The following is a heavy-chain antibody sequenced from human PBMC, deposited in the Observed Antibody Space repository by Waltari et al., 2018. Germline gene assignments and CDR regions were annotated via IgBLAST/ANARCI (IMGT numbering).Heavy chain of an antibody. D-gene: IGHD3-10*01. CDR1: GFRFSNYW. J-gene: IGHJ6*02. V-gene: IGHV3-74*03. Sequence: EEQLLESGGGLVQPGASLRLSCAASGFRFSNYWLTWVRQAPGKGLVWVARISNDETTLTYADSVKGRFTISRDNAKNTVYLQMKRLRADDTAVYYCARLAPRTYRSPVPGRHYYYGMDVRGQGTTVTVSS. CDR2: ISNDETTL. CDR3: ARLAPRTYRSPVPGRHYYYGMDV.